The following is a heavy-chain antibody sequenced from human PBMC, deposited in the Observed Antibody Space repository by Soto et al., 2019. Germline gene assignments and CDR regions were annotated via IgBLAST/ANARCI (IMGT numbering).Heavy chain of an antibody. Sequence: PGGSLRLSCAASGFTFSSYAMSWVRQAPGKGLEWVSAISGSGGSTYYADSVKGRFTISRDNSKNTLYLQVNSLRAEDTAVYYCATLGRWLRFYFDYWGQGTLVTVSS. CDR2: ISGSGGST. CDR1: GFTFSSYA. CDR3: ATLGRWLRFYFDY. J-gene: IGHJ4*02. V-gene: IGHV3-23*01. D-gene: IGHD5-12*01.